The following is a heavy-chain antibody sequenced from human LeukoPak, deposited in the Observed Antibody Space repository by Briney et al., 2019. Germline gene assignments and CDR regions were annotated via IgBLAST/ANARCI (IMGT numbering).Heavy chain of an antibody. CDR3: AKGGFSPFDY. D-gene: IGHD3-3*02. CDR2: ISSSSSYI. V-gene: IGHV3-21*04. CDR1: GFTFSSYS. Sequence: GGSLRLSCAASGFTFSSYSMNWVRQAPGKGLEWVSSISSSSSYIYYADSVKGRFTISRDNSKNTLYLQMNSLRAEDTAVYYCAKGGFSPFDYWGQGTLVTVSS. J-gene: IGHJ4*02.